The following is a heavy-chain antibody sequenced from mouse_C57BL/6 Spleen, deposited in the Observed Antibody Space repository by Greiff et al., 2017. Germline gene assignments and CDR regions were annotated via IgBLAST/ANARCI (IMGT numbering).Heavy chain of an antibody. D-gene: IGHD1-1*01. V-gene: IGHV1-55*01. CDR1: GYTFTSYW. CDR2: IYPGSGST. CDR3: ARGTTVVAVDY. Sequence: QVQLQQPGAELVKPGASVKMSCKASGYTFTSYWITWVKQRPGQGLEWIGDIYPGSGSTTYNEKFKSKATLTEDTSSSTAYMQLSSLTSEDSAGYYCARGTTVVAVDYWGQGTTLTVSA. J-gene: IGHJ2*01.